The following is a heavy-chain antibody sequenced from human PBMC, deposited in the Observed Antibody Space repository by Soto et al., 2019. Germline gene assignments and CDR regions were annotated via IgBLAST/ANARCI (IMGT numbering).Heavy chain of an antibody. Sequence: GASVKVSCKVSGLTFSTSAVQWIRQARGQRLEWIGWIVVGSGNTRFAQKFQERVSITRDVSTNTSYLELRSLRAEDTAIYYCAEDTYPNNWFGPWGQGNLVTVSS. CDR3: AEDTYPNNWFGP. CDR2: IVVGSGNT. V-gene: IGHV1-58*01. CDR1: GLTFSTSA. J-gene: IGHJ5*02.